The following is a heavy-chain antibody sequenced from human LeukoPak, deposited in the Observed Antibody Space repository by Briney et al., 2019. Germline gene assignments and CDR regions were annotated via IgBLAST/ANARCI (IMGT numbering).Heavy chain of an antibody. V-gene: IGHV1-46*01. Sequence: SVKVSCKASGYTFTSYYMYWVRQAPGQGLEWIGIINPSGGSTSYAQKFQGRVTMTRDTSTSTVYMEPSSLRSEDTAVYYCAGSCSGGSCYSSYYYYYMDVWGKRTTVTVSS. D-gene: IGHD2-15*01. J-gene: IGHJ6*03. CDR2: INPSGGST. CDR1: GYTFTSYY. CDR3: AGSCSGGSCYSSYYYYYMDV.